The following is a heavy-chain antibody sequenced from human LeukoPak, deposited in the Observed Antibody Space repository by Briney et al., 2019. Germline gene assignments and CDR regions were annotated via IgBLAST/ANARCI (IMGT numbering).Heavy chain of an antibody. J-gene: IGHJ4*02. V-gene: IGHV3-23*01. CDR3: AKDRSHGGDEPYYFDY. Sequence: PGGSLRLSCAASGFTFSSYAMSWVRQAPGKGLEWVSAISGSGGSTYYADSVKGRFPISRDNSKHTLYLQMNSLRAEDTAVYYCAKDRSHGGDEPYYFDYWGQGTLVTVSS. CDR1: GFTFSSYA. CDR2: ISGSGGST. D-gene: IGHD2-21*02.